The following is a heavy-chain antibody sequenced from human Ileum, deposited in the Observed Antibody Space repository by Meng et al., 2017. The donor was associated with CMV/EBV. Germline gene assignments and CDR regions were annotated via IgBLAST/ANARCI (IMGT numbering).Heavy chain of an antibody. CDR2: ISSSSSYI. V-gene: IGHV3-21*01. Sequence: ASGFTFSSYSMNWVRQAPGKGLEWVSSISSSSSYIYYADSVKGRFTISRDNAKNSLYLQMNSLRAEDTAVYYCARAPYSSSSGYFDYWGQGTLVTVSS. CDR1: GFTFSSYS. D-gene: IGHD6-6*01. J-gene: IGHJ4*02. CDR3: ARAPYSSSSGYFDY.